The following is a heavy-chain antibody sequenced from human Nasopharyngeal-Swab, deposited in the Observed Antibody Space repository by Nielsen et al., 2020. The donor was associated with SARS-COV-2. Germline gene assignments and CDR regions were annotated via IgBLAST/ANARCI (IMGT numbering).Heavy chain of an antibody. D-gene: IGHD4-17*01. V-gene: IGHV3-64*01. CDR3: ARGAGTTVTRNWFDP. CDR2: ISSNGGST. CDR1: GFTFSSYA. J-gene: IGHJ5*02. Sequence: GVLKISCAASGFTFSSYAMHWVRQAPGKGLEYVSAISSNGGSTYYANSVKGRFTISRDNSKNTLYLQMGSLRAEDMAVYYCARGAGTTVTRNWFDPWGQGTLVTVSS.